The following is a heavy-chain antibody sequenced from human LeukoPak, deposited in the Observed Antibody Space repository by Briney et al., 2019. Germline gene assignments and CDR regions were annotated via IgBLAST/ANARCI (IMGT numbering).Heavy chain of an antibody. CDR3: ARDMSGRGAFYY. J-gene: IGHJ4*02. D-gene: IGHD3-10*02. CDR1: GFTFSTYA. Sequence: GVSLRLSCAASGFTFSTYAMSWVRQAPGKGLEWVAVIWYDGSNKYYADSVKGRFTISRDNSKNTLYLQMNSLRAEDTAVYYCARDMSGRGAFYYWGQGTLVTVSS. V-gene: IGHV3-33*08. CDR2: IWYDGSNK.